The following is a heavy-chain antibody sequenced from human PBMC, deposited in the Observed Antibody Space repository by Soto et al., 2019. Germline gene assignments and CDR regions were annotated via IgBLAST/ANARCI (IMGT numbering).Heavy chain of an antibody. D-gene: IGHD5-12*01. CDR3: ARIGKNKVKMATNYGMDA. J-gene: IGHJ6*02. CDR2: INPSGGST. V-gene: IGHV1-46*01. CDR1: GYTFTSYY. Sequence: SVKVSCKASGYTFTSYYMHWVRQAPGQGLEWMGIINPSGGSTSYAQKFQGRVTMTRDTSTSTVYMELSSLRSEDTAVYYCARIGKNKVKMATNYGMDAWGQGTTVTVSS.